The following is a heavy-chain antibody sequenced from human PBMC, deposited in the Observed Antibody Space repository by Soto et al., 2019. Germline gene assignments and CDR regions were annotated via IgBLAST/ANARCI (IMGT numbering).Heavy chain of an antibody. CDR2: ISAYNGNT. V-gene: IGHV1-18*01. J-gene: IGHJ6*02. Sequence: QVQLVQSGAEVKKPGASVKVSCKASGYTFTSYGISWVRQAPGQGLEWMGWISAYNGNTNYAQKLQGRVTMTTDTSTSTAYMELRSLRSDDTAVYYCARALRYCSGVSCYPLNYYYYGMDVWGQGTTVTVSS. CDR3: ARALRYCSGVSCYPLNYYYYGMDV. D-gene: IGHD2-15*01. CDR1: GYTFTSYG.